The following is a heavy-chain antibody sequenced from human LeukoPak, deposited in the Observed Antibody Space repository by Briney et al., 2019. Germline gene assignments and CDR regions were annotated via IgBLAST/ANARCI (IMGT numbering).Heavy chain of an antibody. J-gene: IGHJ5*02. V-gene: IGHV3-48*02. CDR2: ISSSSSTI. D-gene: IGHD2-21*01. CDR1: GFTFSSYS. Sequence: PGGSLRLSRAASGFTFSSYSMNWVRQAPGKGLEWVSYISSSSSTIYYADSVKGRFTISRDNAKNSLYLQMNSLRDEDTAVYYCARDPHVDCGGDCYRNNWFDPWGQGTLVTVSS. CDR3: ARDPHVDCGGDCYRNNWFDP.